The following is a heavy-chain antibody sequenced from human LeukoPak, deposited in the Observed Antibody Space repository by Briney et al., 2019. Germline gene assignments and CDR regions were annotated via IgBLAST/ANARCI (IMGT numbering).Heavy chain of an antibody. V-gene: IGHV1-46*01. CDR3: ARDSAAMGLDY. Sequence: ASVKVSCKASGYTFTSYYMHWVRQAPGQGLEWLGIINPSGGSTSYAQKFQGRVTMTRDTSTSTVYMELSSLRSEDTAVYYCARDSAAMGLDYWGQGTLVTVSS. J-gene: IGHJ4*02. CDR1: GYTFTSYY. CDR2: INPSGGST. D-gene: IGHD5-18*01.